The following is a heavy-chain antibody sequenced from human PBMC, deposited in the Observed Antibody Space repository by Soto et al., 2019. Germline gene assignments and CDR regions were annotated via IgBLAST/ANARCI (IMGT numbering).Heavy chain of an antibody. CDR1: GFTFGDYA. CDR3: TRDLWGTIDIVVVPAAAPAAYYYYGMDV. Sequence: GGSLRLSCTASGFTFGDYAMSWVRQAPGKRLEWVGFIRSKAYGGTTEYAASVKGRFTISRDDSKSIAYLQMNSLKTEDTAVYYCTRDLWGTIDIVVVPAAAPAAYYYYGMDVWGQGTTVTVSS. J-gene: IGHJ6*02. D-gene: IGHD2-2*01. CDR2: IRSKAYGGTT. V-gene: IGHV3-49*04.